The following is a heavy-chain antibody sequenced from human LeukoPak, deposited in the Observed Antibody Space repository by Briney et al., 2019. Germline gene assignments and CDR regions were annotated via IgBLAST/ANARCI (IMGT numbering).Heavy chain of an antibody. CDR3: ACTNTLDV. CDR1: GFMFSNYW. V-gene: IGHV3-7*03. D-gene: IGHD2-8*01. J-gene: IGHJ6*03. Sequence: PGGSLRLSCAASGFMFSNYWMNWVRQAPGKGLEWVANIYQDGIKKNYVDSVKGRFTISRDNGKNSLYLQMNSLRAEDTAVYFCACTNTLDVWGKGTTVTVSS. CDR2: IYQDGIKK.